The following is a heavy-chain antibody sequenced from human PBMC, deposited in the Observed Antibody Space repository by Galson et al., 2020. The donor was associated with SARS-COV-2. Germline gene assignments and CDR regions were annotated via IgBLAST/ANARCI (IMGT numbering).Heavy chain of an antibody. V-gene: IGHV3-74*01. CDR3: ARHGPAGLVPAADYYYYGMDV. J-gene: IGHJ6*02. CDR1: GFTFNNYW. CDR2: INSVGSST. D-gene: IGHD2-2*01. Sequence: GESLKISCATSGFTFNNYWMHWVRHAPGKGLLWVSRINSVGSSTSYADSVKGRFTISRDNAKNTLYLQMNNLRAEDTAVYYCARHGPAGLVPAADYYYYGMDVWGQGTTVTVSS.